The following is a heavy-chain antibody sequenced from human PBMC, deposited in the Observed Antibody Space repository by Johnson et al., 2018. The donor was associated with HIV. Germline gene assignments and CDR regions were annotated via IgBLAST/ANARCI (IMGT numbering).Heavy chain of an antibody. V-gene: IGHV3-74*01. D-gene: IGHD3-10*01. J-gene: IGHJ3*02. CDR3: ARVQLLADDVFNI. Sequence: VLLVESGGDLVQPGGSLRLSCVGSGFTFSTNWMHWVRQDPGKGLVWVSRINSDGSSTSYADSVKGRFTISRDNAKNTLYLQMDSLGAEDTAVYYCARVQLLADDVFNIWGQGTMVTVSS. CDR2: INSDGSST. CDR1: GFTFSTNW.